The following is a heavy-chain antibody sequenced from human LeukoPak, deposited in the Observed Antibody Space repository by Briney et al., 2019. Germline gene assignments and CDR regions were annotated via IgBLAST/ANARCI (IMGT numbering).Heavy chain of an antibody. Sequence: SGTLSLTCAVSGGSISSSNWWSWVRQPPGKGLEWIGEIYHSGSTNYNPSLKSRVTISVDTSKNQFSLKLNSVTAADTAVYYCARSRAYLAIDYWGQGTLVTVSS. V-gene: IGHV4-4*02. CDR3: ARSRAYLAIDY. J-gene: IGHJ4*02. CDR2: IYHSGST. CDR1: GGSISSSNW.